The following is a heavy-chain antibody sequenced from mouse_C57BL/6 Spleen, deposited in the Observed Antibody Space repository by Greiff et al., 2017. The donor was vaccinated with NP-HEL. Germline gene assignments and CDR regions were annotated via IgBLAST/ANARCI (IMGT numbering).Heavy chain of an antibody. CDR2: IDPSDSET. V-gene: IGHV1-52*01. J-gene: IGHJ4*01. CDR3: ARGGYDGVYAMDY. Sequence: QVQLQQPGAELVRPGSSVKLSCKASGYTFTSYWMHWVKQRPIQGLEWIGNIDPSDSETHYNQKFKDKATLTVDKSSSTAYMQLSSLTSEDSAVYYCARGGYDGVYAMDYWGQGTSVTVSS. D-gene: IGHD2-2*01. CDR1: GYTFTSYW.